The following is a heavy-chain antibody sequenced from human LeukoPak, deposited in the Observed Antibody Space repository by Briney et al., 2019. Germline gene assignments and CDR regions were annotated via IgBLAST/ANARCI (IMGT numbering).Heavy chain of an antibody. J-gene: IGHJ6*02. CDR1: GFTFSSYG. CDR2: ISYDGSNK. CDR3: AKRVYDSSGYYYGSYCYYGMDV. Sequence: GGSLRLSCAASGFTFSSYGMHWVRQAPGKGLEWVAVISYDGSNKYYADSVKGRFTISRDNSKNTLYLQMNSLRAEDTAVYYCAKRVYDSSGYYYGSYCYYGMDVWGQGTTVTVSS. D-gene: IGHD3-22*01. V-gene: IGHV3-30*18.